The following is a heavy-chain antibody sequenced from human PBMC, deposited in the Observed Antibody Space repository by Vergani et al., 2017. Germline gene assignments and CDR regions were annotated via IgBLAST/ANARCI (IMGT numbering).Heavy chain of an antibody. V-gene: IGHV4-38-2*01. CDR2: VHRNGNT. J-gene: IGHJ4*02. D-gene: IGHD2-2*01. CDR1: GYSVGSGYY. Sequence: QVDLQESGPGLVKSSETLSLNCAVSGYSVGSGYYWGWIRQPPGRGLEWIGCVHRNGNTYYTSSLRSRATISRDTSKNQFSLRLTSVTAADTAVYYCARMHGYCSSTSCYGLGPIDYWGQGTLVTVSS. CDR3: ARMHGYCSSTSCYGLGPIDY.